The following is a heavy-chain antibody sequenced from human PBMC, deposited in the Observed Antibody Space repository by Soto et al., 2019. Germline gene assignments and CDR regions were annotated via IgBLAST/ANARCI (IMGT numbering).Heavy chain of an antibody. Sequence: QVQLQESGPGLVKPSQTLSLTCAISGDSVSSTSAAWKWIRLSPSRGLEWLARTYSRSRWYNEYAVSVISRITVNPDTSKNQFSLQLTSVAPEATAVYYCAGPTSHQWYYMDVWGKGTTVTVSS. CDR1: GDSVSSTSAA. CDR2: TYSRSRWYN. D-gene: IGHD1-26*01. CDR3: AGPTSHQWYYMDV. V-gene: IGHV6-1*01. J-gene: IGHJ6*03.